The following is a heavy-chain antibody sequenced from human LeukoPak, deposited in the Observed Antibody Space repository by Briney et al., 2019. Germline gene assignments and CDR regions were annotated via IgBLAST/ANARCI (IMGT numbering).Heavy chain of an antibody. J-gene: IGHJ4*02. D-gene: IGHD6-13*01. V-gene: IGHV1-2*06. CDR3: ARDKRTIAAGGTIGY. CDR2: INPNSGGT. CDR1: GYTFTSYD. Sequence: ASVKVSCKASGYTFTSYDINWVRQATGQGLEWMGRINPNSGGTNYAQKFQGRVTMTRDTSISTAYMELSRLRSDDTAVYYCARDKRTIAAGGTIGYWGQGTLVTVSS.